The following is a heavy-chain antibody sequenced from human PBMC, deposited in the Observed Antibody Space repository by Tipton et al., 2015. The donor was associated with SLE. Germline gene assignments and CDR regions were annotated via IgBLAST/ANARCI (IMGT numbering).Heavy chain of an antibody. CDR2: IYYSGST. D-gene: IGHD2/OR15-2a*01. V-gene: IGHV4-39*07. CDR1: GGSISSSSYY. Sequence: TLSLTCTVSGGSISSSSYYWGWIRQPPGKGLEWIGSIYYSGSTNYNPSLKSRVTISVDTSKSQFSLKLSSVTAADTAVYYCARGLFYVGGGYNWFDPWGQGTLVTVSS. CDR3: ARGLFYVGGGYNWFDP. J-gene: IGHJ5*02.